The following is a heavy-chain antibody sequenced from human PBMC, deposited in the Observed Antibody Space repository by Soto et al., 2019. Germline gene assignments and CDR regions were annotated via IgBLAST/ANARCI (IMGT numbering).Heavy chain of an antibody. CDR3: ARRVSSLIPYYYYGMDV. D-gene: IGHD6-13*01. J-gene: IGHJ6*02. V-gene: IGHV4-39*01. CDR2: IYYSGST. CDR1: GGSISSSSYY. Sequence: SETLSLTCTVSGGSISSSSYYWGWIRQPPGKGLEWIGSIYYSGSTYYNPSLKSRVTISVDTSKNQFSLKLSSVTAADTAVYYCARRVSSLIPYYYYGMDVWGQGTTVTVSS.